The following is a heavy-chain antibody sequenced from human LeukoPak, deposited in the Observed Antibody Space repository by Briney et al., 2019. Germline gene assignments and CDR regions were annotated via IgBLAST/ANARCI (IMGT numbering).Heavy chain of an antibody. Sequence: PGGSLRLSCAASGFTFSSYAMSWVRQAPGKGLEWVSAISGSGGSTYYADSVKGRFTISRDNAKNSLYLQMNSLRAEDTAVYYCARDFNPDFIVGATSPFDHWGQGTLVTVSS. V-gene: IGHV3-23*01. J-gene: IGHJ4*02. D-gene: IGHD1-26*01. CDR1: GFTFSSYA. CDR3: ARDFNPDFIVGATSPFDH. CDR2: ISGSGGST.